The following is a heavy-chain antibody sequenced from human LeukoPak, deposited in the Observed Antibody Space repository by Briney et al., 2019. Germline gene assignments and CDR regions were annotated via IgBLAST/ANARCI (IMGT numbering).Heavy chain of an antibody. D-gene: IGHD4-11*01. Sequence: PGGSLRLSCVVSGFTSGSSWMSWVRQAPGKGLEWVTNIKPDGSEKYYVDSVKGRFTISRDNSRNSLYLDINNLRTEDTAIYYCAKDRDSNWYPYFEYWGQGTLITVSS. CDR2: IKPDGSEK. V-gene: IGHV3-7*03. CDR3: AKDRDSNWYPYFEY. CDR1: GFTSGSSW. J-gene: IGHJ4*02.